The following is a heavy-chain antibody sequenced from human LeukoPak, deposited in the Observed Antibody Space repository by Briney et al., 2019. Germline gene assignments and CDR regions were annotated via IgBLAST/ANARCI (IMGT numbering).Heavy chain of an antibody. V-gene: IGHV3-23*01. D-gene: IGHD6-19*01. CDR1: GFTFSSYA. Sequence: GGSLRLSCAASGFTFSSYAMSWVRQAPGKGLEWVSGISGSGGSTYYADSVKGRFTTSRDNSKNTLFLQMNSLRAEDTALYYCAKGIAVAGTPYYYYGMDVWGQGTTVTVSS. CDR2: ISGSGGST. J-gene: IGHJ6*02. CDR3: AKGIAVAGTPYYYYGMDV.